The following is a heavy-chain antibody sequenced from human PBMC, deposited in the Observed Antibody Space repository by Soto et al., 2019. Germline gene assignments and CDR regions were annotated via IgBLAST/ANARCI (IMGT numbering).Heavy chain of an antibody. CDR2: ISYDGSNK. V-gene: IGHV3-30*03. Sequence: GGSLRLSCASSGFTFSSYGMHWVRQAPGKGLEWVAVISYDGSNKYYADSVKGRFTISRDNSKNTLYLQMNSLRAEDTAVYYCATGREEASCYFDYWGQGTLVTVSS. CDR1: GFTFSSYG. D-gene: IGHD1-26*01. J-gene: IGHJ4*02. CDR3: ATGREEASCYFDY.